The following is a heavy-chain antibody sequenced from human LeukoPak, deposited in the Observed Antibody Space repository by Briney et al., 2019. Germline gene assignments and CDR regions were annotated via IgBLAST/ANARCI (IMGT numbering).Heavy chain of an antibody. D-gene: IGHD3-10*01. J-gene: IGHJ4*02. Sequence: SETLSLTCTVSGGSISSYYWSWIRQPPGKGLEWIGYIYYSGSTNYNPSLKSRVTISVDPSRNQFSLKLNSVTAADTAVYYCARVLDYYGSGNYGGDFWGQGTLVTISS. CDR3: ARVLDYYGSGNYGGDF. V-gene: IGHV4-59*08. CDR2: IYYSGST. CDR1: GGSISSYY.